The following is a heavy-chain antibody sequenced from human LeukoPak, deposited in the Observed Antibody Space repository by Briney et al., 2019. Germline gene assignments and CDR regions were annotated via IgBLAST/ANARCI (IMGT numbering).Heavy chain of an antibody. J-gene: IGHJ3*02. CDR2: LSGNGGST. V-gene: IGHV3-23*01. CDR1: GFTFNNYA. D-gene: IGHD2-2*01. CDR3: AKDDGGYCSRTSCGDAYDI. Sequence: GGSLRLSCAASGFTFNNYAMSWVRRAPGKGLECVSALSGNGGSTYYADSVKGRFTISRDNSNNTLQLQMNSLRAEDTAVYYCAKDDGGYCSRTSCGDAYDIWGQGTMVTVSS.